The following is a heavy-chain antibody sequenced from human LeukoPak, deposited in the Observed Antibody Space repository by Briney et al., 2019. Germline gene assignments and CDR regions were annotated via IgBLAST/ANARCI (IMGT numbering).Heavy chain of an antibody. CDR2: ISGSGGST. CDR1: GFTFSSYA. D-gene: IGHD6-13*01. CDR3: AKDQALYSSSWYLEYFQH. Sequence: GGSLRLSCAASGFTFSSYAMSWVRQAPGKRLEWASAISGSGGSTYYADSVKGRFTISRDNSKNTLYLQMNSLRAEDTAVYYCAKDQALYSSSWYLEYFQHWGQGTLVTVSS. V-gene: IGHV3-23*01. J-gene: IGHJ1*01.